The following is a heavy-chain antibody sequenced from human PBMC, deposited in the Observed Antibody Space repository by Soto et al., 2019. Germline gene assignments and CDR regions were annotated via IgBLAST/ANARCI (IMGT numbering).Heavy chain of an antibody. Sequence: QVQLLQSGAEVKKPGSSVRVSCEASGGTFRTYAISWVRQAPGQGLEWMGEIIPIFGKVNYAQKFQGRVTITADXSXTXVXXDLRSLTSEDTAVYYCAKGAVAGTPTSYYYYGMDVWGQGTTVTGS. CDR1: GGTFRTYA. CDR2: IIPIFGKV. J-gene: IGHJ6*02. CDR3: AKGAVAGTPTSYYYYGMDV. D-gene: IGHD6-19*01. V-gene: IGHV1-69*12.